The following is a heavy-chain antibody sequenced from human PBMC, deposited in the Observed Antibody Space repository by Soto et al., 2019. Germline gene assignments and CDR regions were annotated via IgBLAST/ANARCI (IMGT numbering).Heavy chain of an antibody. V-gene: IGHV3-23*01. CDR2: ISGSGGST. D-gene: IGHD6-13*01. CDR3: AKADSSSWSYFDY. J-gene: IGHJ4*02. Sequence: GGSLRLSCAASGFTFSSYAMSWVRQAPGKGLEWVSAISGSGGSTYYAYSVKGRFTISRDNSKNTLYLQMNSLRAEDTAVYYCAKADSSSWSYFDYWGQGTLVTVSS. CDR1: GFTFSSYA.